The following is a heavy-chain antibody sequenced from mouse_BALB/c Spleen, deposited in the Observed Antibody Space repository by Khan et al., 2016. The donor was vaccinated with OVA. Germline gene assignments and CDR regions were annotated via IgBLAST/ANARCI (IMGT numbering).Heavy chain of an antibody. V-gene: IGHV1-7*01. CDR1: GYTFSNYW. Sequence: VQLQQSGAELAKPGASVKMSCKASGYTFSNYWIHWVKQRPGQGLEWIGYINPSSGHTYYNQTFNDKATLTTDKSSRTAYMQLSSLTSEYSAVYYCARDRIDYWGQGTTLTGSS. CDR2: INPSSGHT. CDR3: ARDRIDY. J-gene: IGHJ2*01.